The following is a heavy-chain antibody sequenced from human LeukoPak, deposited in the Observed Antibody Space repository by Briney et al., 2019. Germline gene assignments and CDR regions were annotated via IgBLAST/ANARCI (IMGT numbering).Heavy chain of an antibody. D-gene: IGHD6-19*01. Sequence: GGSLRLSCAASGFTFSNNVMNWVRQAPGKGLEWVSSISGSGDSAFYADSVKGRFTISRDNSKNTLYLQMNSLSREDTAIFYCARRGGNSGWGAFDIWGQGTMVTVSS. CDR2: ISGSGDSA. CDR1: GFTFSNNV. CDR3: ARRGGNSGWGAFDI. V-gene: IGHV3-23*01. J-gene: IGHJ3*02.